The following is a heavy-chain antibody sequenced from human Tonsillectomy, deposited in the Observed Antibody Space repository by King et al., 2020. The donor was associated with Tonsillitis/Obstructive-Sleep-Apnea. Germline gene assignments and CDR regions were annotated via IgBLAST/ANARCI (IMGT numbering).Heavy chain of an antibody. CDR1: GYTVTDLA. CDR3: ATYGKYYYDTRGDYYYLDY. J-gene: IGHJ4*02. Sequence: QLVQSGAEVKKPGASVKVSCKVPGYTVTDLAIHWVRQAPGKGLEWMGGFHPEDTETSYAQNFLGRVTLTEDTSTDTAYMELSSLSCEDTAVYYCATYGKYYYDTRGDYYYLDYWGEGTLVSVSS. V-gene: IGHV1-24*01. D-gene: IGHD3-22*01. CDR2: FHPEDTET.